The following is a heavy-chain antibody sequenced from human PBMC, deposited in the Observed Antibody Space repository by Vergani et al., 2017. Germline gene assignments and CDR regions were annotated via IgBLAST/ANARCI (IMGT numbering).Heavy chain of an antibody. CDR1: GYTFSNYY. Sequence: QVQVVQSGAEVKKSGASVKVSCKTSGYTFSNYYMHWVRQAPGQGLEWMGIINPSGGHTNYAQKFQGRVTMTRDTSTSTVYMELSSLRSEDTAIYYCARAPPYDSSGYYTFDYWGQGTLVTVSS. V-gene: IGHV1-46*01. D-gene: IGHD3-22*01. CDR3: ARAPPYDSSGYYTFDY. J-gene: IGHJ4*02. CDR2: INPSGGHT.